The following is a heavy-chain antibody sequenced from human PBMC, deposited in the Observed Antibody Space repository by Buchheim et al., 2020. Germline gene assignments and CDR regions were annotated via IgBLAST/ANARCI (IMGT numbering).Heavy chain of an antibody. J-gene: IGHJ6*02. CDR1: GFTVSSNY. D-gene: IGHD4-11*01. CDR3: ARDPRDYSNYYYYYGMDV. V-gene: IGHV3-66*01. CDR2: IYSGGST. Sequence: EVQLVESGGGLVQPGGSLRLSCAASGFTVSSNYMSWVRQAPGKGLEWVSVIYSGGSTYYADSVKGRFTISRDHSKNTLYLQMNSLRAEDTAVYYCARDPRDYSNYYYYYGMDVWGQGTT.